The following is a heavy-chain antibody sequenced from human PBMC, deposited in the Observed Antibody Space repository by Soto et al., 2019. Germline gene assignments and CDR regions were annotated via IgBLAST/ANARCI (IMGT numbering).Heavy chain of an antibody. J-gene: IGHJ4*02. CDR1: GFTFSRYA. D-gene: IGHD3-10*01. V-gene: IGHV3-30*04. CDR2: ISRDGKNK. Sequence: GGSLRLSCAGSGFTFSRYAIHWVRQAPGKGLEWVAVISRDGKNKYYVDSVKGRFTISRDDSQNTLYLQMNSLRREDTAVYYCARSRNSAVADSFDFWGRGTLVTVSS. CDR3: ARSRNSAVADSFDF.